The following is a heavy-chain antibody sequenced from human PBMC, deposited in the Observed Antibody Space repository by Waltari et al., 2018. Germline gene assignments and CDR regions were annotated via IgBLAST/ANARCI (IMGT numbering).Heavy chain of an antibody. Sequence: EVQLVESGGGLIQPGGSLRLSCAASGFPVSSNYMSWVRPAPGKGLEWVSVIYSGGSTYYADSVKGRFTISRDNSKNTLYLQMNSLRAEDTAVYYCAREYYYDSSGYLYNWFDPWGQGTLVTVSS. CDR3: AREYYYDSSGYLYNWFDP. D-gene: IGHD3-22*01. CDR1: GFPVSSNY. CDR2: IYSGGST. J-gene: IGHJ5*02. V-gene: IGHV3-53*01.